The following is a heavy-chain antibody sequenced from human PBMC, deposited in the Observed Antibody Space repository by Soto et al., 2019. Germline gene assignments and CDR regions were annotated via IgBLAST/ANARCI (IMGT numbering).Heavy chain of an antibody. CDR2: SSGSGSGGST. D-gene: IGHD4-4*01. CDR1: GFTFTNYA. V-gene: IGHV3-23*01. J-gene: IGHJ4*02. Sequence: EVQLLESGGGLVQPGGSLRLSCAASGFTFTNYAMTWVRQAPGKGLEWVSISSGSGSGGSTNYADSVKGRFTISTDNSRNTLYLQMISLRVEDTAVYYCVTDRDDYRNYVFDYWGQGTLVTVSS. CDR3: VTDRDDYRNYVFDY.